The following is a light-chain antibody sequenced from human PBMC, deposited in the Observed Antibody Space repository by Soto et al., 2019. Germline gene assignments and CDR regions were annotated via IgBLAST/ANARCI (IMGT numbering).Light chain of an antibody. CDR3: HQHYDLPT. CDR2: WSF. J-gene: IGKJ5*01. V-gene: IGKV4-1*01. CDR1: KTVLYSSNNRNY. Sequence: DIVMTQSPDSLAVSLGDRATIKCKSSKTVLYSSNNRNYLVWYQQKSGQPTKLLIYWSFTRASGVPDRSTGNGSVTDFTLTISNIQAEDVGIYYVHQHYDLPTFGQGTRLEL.